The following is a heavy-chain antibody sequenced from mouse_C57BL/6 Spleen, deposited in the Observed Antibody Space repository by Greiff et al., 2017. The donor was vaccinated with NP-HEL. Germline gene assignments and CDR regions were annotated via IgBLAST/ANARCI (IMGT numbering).Heavy chain of an antibody. Sequence: EVQLVESGEGLVKPGGSLKLSCAASGFTFSSYAMSWVRQTPEKRLEWVAYISSGGDYIYYADTVKGRFTISRDNARNTLYLQMSSLKSEDTAMYYCTRWYYYGSAHYAMDYWGQGTSVTVSS. CDR3: TRWYYYGSAHYAMDY. J-gene: IGHJ4*01. D-gene: IGHD1-1*01. CDR2: ISSGGDYI. CDR1: GFTFSSYA. V-gene: IGHV5-9-1*02.